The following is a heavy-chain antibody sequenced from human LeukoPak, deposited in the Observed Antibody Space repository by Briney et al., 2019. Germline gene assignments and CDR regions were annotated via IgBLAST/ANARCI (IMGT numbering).Heavy chain of an antibody. CDR3: ARDKQHSYGRYFDH. CDR1: GDSISTYH. Sequence: PSETVSLTCSVSGDSISTYHWNWIRKPPGRGLEWIGYMQSAGNSNYNPSLRSRVTMLVDTSKNQVALILRSVTAADTAVYFCARDKQHSYGRYFDHWGQGALVTVSS. J-gene: IGHJ4*02. V-gene: IGHV4-59*01. CDR2: MQSAGNS. D-gene: IGHD5-18*01.